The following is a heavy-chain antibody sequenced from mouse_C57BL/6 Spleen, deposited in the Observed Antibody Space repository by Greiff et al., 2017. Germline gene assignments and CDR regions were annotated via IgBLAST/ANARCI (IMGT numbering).Heavy chain of an antibody. Sequence: QVQLQQPGAELVKPGASVKMSCKASGYTFTSYWITWVKQRPGQGLEWIGDIYPGSGSTNYNEKFKSKATLTVDTSSSTAYMQLSSLTSEDSAVYYCARFCNYYGSHYAMDYWGQGTSVTVSS. CDR3: ARFCNYYGSHYAMDY. CDR2: IYPGSGST. V-gene: IGHV1-55*01. J-gene: IGHJ4*01. D-gene: IGHD1-1*01. CDR1: GYTFTSYW.